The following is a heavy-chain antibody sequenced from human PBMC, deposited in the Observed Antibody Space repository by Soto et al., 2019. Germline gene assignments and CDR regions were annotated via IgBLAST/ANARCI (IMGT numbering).Heavy chain of an antibody. CDR1: GFTFSSYS. V-gene: IGHV3-48*02. Sequence: GGSLRLSCAASGFTFSSYSMNWVRQAPGKGLEWVSYISSSSSTIYYADSVKGRFTISRDNAKNSLYLQMNSLRDEDTAVYYCARDPNYYDSSGHFDYWGQGTLVTVSS. J-gene: IGHJ4*02. D-gene: IGHD3-22*01. CDR3: ARDPNYYDSSGHFDY. CDR2: ISSSSSTI.